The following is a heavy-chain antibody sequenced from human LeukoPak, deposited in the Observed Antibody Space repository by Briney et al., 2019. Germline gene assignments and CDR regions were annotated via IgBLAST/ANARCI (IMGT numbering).Heavy chain of an antibody. CDR1: GGPMSDSY. CDR3: ARLIRKVRGVEAPYYYYGMDV. Sequence: SETLSLICTVSGGPMSDSYWYWIRHSAATGMEWIGRIHAIGSTNYNPSLKSRVTISVDTSKNQFSLKLSSVTAADTAVYYCARLIRKVRGVEAPYYYYGMDVWGKGTTVTVSS. D-gene: IGHD3-10*01. CDR2: IHAIGST. J-gene: IGHJ6*04. V-gene: IGHV4-4*07.